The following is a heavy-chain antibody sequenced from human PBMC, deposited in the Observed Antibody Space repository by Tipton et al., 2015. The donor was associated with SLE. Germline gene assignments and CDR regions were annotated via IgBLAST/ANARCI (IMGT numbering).Heavy chain of an antibody. V-gene: IGHV3-48*03. CDR2: ISTTGNTK. D-gene: IGHD3-22*01. Sequence: SLRLSCAASGFTFSSYNMNWVRQAPGKGLEWVSYISTTGNTKYYADSVKGRFTISRDNAKNTLYLQMHSLRVDDTAVYYCGRGVYSEGSVGMDVWGQGTTVTVSS. CDR1: GFTFSSYN. CDR3: GRGVYSEGSVGMDV. J-gene: IGHJ6*02.